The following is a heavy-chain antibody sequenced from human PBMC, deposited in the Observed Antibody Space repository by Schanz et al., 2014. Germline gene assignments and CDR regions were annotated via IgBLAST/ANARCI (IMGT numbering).Heavy chain of an antibody. Sequence: EVQLVESGGGLIQPGESLRLSCAVSGFTVSSNYMSWVRQAPGRGLEWVSGISDRGDGTNYGDSVRGRFTISRDNSRNTVYLQMNNVGVDDTATYYCVKTDAGWRFDYWVQGTLVTVSS. V-gene: IGHV3-53*01. D-gene: IGHD6-19*01. J-gene: IGHJ4*02. CDR3: VKTDAGWRFDY. CDR1: GFTVSSNY. CDR2: SDRGDGT.